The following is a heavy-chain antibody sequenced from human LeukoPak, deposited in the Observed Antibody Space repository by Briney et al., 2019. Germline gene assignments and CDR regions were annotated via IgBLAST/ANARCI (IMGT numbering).Heavy chain of an antibody. CDR2: INLYNPKT. D-gene: IGHD6-19*01. V-gene: IGHV1-18*01. J-gene: IGHJ1*01. CDR3: ARLGVAGDPSSAEYFQH. Sequence: ASVKVSCKSSGYTFTSYAFTWVRQAPGQGLDWMGWINLYNPKTNYAQKFQGRVIMTTDTSTSTAYKELMSLRSDDTAVYYCARLGVAGDPSSAEYFQHWGQGTLVIVSS. CDR1: GYTFTSYA.